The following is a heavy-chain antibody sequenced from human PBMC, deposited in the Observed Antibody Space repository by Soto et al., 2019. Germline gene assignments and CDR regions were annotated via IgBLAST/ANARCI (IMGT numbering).Heavy chain of an antibody. CDR1: GYTFTSYY. Sequence: ASLKVSCKASGYTFTSYYMHWVRQAPGQGLEWMGIINPSGGSTSYAQKFQGRFTISRDNAKNSLYLQMNSLRAEDTAVYYCARDGTWSGYYLPGGPDYWGQGTLVTVSS. D-gene: IGHD3-3*01. J-gene: IGHJ4*02. CDR3: ARDGTWSGYYLPGGPDY. V-gene: IGHV1-46*01. CDR2: INPSGGST.